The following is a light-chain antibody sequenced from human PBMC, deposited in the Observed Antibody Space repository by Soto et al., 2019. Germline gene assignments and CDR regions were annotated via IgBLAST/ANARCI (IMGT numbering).Light chain of an antibody. CDR2: AAS. CDR1: QGISSY. V-gene: IGKV1-9*01. CDR3: QQRSNWPLT. Sequence: DIQLTQSPSFLSASVGDRVTITCRASQGISSYLAWYQQKQGKAXKLLIYAASTLQSGVPSRFSGSGYGTEVTITISSLQPEDFAVYDCQQRSNWPLTFGGGTKVDIK. J-gene: IGKJ4*01.